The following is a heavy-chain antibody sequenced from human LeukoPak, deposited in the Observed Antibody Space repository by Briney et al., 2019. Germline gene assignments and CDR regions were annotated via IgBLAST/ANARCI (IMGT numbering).Heavy chain of an antibody. D-gene: IGHD2-2*02. CDR1: GGPISSGGYY. CDR2: IYYSGST. Sequence: SETLSLTCTVSGGPISSGGYYWSWIRQHPGQGLEWIGYIYYSGSTYSNPSLKSRVTISVDTSKNQFSLNLSSVTAADTAVYYCARYCSSTNCYKGGFDPWGQGTLVTVSS. J-gene: IGHJ5*02. CDR3: ARYCSSTNCYKGGFDP. V-gene: IGHV4-31*03.